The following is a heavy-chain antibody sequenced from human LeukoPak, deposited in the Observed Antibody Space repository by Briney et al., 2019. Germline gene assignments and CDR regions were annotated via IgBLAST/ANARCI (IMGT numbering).Heavy chain of an antibody. Sequence: GRSLRLSCAASGFTVSSNYMSWVRQAPGKGLEWVSVIYSGGSTYYADSVKGRFTISRDNSKNTLYLQMNSLRAEDTAVYYCAREVAVAGFDYWGQGTLVTVSS. J-gene: IGHJ4*02. D-gene: IGHD6-19*01. CDR2: IYSGGST. CDR3: AREVAVAGFDY. CDR1: GFTVSSNY. V-gene: IGHV3-53*05.